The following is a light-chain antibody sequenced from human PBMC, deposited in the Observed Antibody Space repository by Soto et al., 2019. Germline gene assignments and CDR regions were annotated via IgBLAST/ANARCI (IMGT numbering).Light chain of an antibody. J-gene: IGLJ1*01. CDR3: CSYTTSSTYV. CDR2: EVI. Sequence: QSVLTQPASVSGSPGQSITISCTGPSSDVGGYPYVSWYQQHPGKAPKLMIYEVINRPSGVSNRFSGSKSDNTASLTISGLQAEDEADYYCCSYTTSSTYVFGTGTKVHRP. CDR1: SSDVGGYPY. V-gene: IGLV2-14*01.